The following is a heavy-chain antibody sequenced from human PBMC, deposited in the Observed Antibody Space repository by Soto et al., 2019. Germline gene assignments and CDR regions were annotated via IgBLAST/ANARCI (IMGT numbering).Heavy chain of an antibody. J-gene: IGHJ4*02. V-gene: IGHV4-39*01. CDR2: IYYSGST. Sequence: SETLSLTCTVSGGSISSSSYYWGWIRQPPGKGLEWIGSIYYSGSTYYNPSLKSRVTISVDTSKNQFSLKLSSVTAADTAVYYCARQLVGATTIALDYLDYWGQGTLVTVSS. CDR1: GGSISSSSYY. D-gene: IGHD1-26*01. CDR3: ARQLVGATTIALDYLDY.